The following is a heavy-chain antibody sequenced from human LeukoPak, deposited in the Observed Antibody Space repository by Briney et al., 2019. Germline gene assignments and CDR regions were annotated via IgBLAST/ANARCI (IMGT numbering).Heavy chain of an antibody. Sequence: PSETLSLTCTVSGGSISSGNYYWGWIRQPAGKGLEWIGRIYTFGSTNYNPSLKSRVTISIDTSKNQFSLRLTSVTAADTAIHFCARDWPRHDSFDIWGQGTMVTVSS. CDR3: ARDWPRHDSFDI. CDR1: GGSISSGNYY. CDR2: IYTFGST. V-gene: IGHV4-61*02. J-gene: IGHJ3*02.